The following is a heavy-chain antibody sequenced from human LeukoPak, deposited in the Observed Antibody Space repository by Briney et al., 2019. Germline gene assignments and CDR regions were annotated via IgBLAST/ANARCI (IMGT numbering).Heavy chain of an antibody. CDR2: INYSGST. CDR1: GGSISSYY. J-gene: IGHJ4*02. CDR3: ARITYSGSFFDY. Sequence: SETLSFTCTVSGGSISSYYWSWIRQPPGKGLEWIGYINYSGSTNYNPSLKSRVTISVDTSKNQFSLKLSSVTAADTAVYYCARITYSGSFFDYWGQGTLVTVSS. D-gene: IGHD1-26*01. V-gene: IGHV4-59*08.